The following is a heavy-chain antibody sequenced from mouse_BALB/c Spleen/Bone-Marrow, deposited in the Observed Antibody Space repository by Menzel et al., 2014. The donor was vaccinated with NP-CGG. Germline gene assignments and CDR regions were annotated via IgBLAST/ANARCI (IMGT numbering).Heavy chain of an antibody. Sequence: EVKVEESGGGLVKPGGSLKLSCAASGFTFSSYAMSWVRQTPEKRLEWVATISSGGSYTYYPDSVKGRFTISRDNAKNTLYLLMSSLRSEDTAMYYCARGGGYDWYFDVWGAGTTVTVSS. D-gene: IGHD2-2*01. CDR1: GFTFSSYA. CDR2: ISSGGSYT. V-gene: IGHV5-9-1*01. CDR3: ARGGGYDWYFDV. J-gene: IGHJ1*01.